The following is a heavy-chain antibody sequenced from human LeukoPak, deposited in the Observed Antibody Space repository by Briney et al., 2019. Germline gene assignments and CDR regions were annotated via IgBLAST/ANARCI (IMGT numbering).Heavy chain of an antibody. V-gene: IGHV1-69*15. Sequence: SSEKVSCKASGGTFSSYAISWVRQAPGQRLEWMGRIIPYFGNANYAQKFQGRVTISADESTSPAYMELSSLRSEDTAVYYCAREVGGNWFDPWGQGTLVTVSS. CDR3: AREVGGNWFDP. CDR1: GGTFSSYA. J-gene: IGHJ5*02. CDR2: IIPYFGNA. D-gene: IGHD2-15*01.